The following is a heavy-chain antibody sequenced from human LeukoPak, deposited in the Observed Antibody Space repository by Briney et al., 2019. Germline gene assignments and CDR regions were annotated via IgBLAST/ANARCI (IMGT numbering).Heavy chain of an antibody. D-gene: IGHD3-22*01. CDR3: AKVQRRYDSSGYYPSFDY. CDR2: IRYDGSNK. CDR1: GFTFSSYG. J-gene: IGHJ4*02. Sequence: GGPLRLSCAASGFTFSSYGMHWVRQAPGKGLERVAFIRYDGSNKYYADSVKGRFTISRDNSKNTLYLQMNSLRAEDTAVYYCAKVQRRYDSSGYYPSFDYWGQGTLVTVSS. V-gene: IGHV3-30*02.